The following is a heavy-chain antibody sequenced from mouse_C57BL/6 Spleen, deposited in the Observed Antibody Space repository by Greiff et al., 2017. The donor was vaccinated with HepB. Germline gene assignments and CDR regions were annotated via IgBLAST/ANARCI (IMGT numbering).Heavy chain of an antibody. CDR2: ISGGGGNT. V-gene: IGHV5-9*01. Sequence: EVQGVESGGGLVKPGGSLKLSCAASGFTFSSYTMSWVRQTPEKRLEWVATISGGGGNTYYPDSVKGRFTISRDNAKNTLYLQMSSLRSEDTALYYCARHSGYYLGYWGQGTTLTVSS. D-gene: IGHD1-3*01. J-gene: IGHJ2*01. CDR3: ARHSGYYLGY. CDR1: GFTFSSYT.